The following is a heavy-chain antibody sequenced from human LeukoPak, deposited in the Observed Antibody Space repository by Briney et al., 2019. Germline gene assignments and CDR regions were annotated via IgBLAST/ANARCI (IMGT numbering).Heavy chain of an antibody. V-gene: IGHV4-34*01. CDR3: ARGRWKGYCTNGVCPWYFDY. CDR1: GGSFSGYY. D-gene: IGHD2-8*01. Sequence: SETLSLTCAVYGGSFSGYYWSWIRQPPGKGLEWIGEINHSGSTNYNPSLKSRVTISVDTSKNQFSLKLSSVTAADTAVYYCARGRWKGYCTNGVCPWYFDYWGQGTLVTVSS. CDR2: INHSGST. J-gene: IGHJ4*02.